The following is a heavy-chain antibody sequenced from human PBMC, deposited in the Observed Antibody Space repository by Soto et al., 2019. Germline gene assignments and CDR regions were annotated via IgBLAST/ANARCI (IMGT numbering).Heavy chain of an antibody. Sequence: GVSMQVSCTASGGTFSSYAISWVRQAPGQGLEWMGGIIPIFGTANYAQKFQGRVTITADESTSTAYMELSSLRSEDTAVYYCAREGRVVEWFTTNRLDSWGKGILVTV. D-gene: IGHD3-3*01. J-gene: IGHJ5*01. V-gene: IGHV1-69*01. CDR3: AREGRVVEWFTTNRLDS. CDR1: GGTFSSYA. CDR2: IIPIFGTA.